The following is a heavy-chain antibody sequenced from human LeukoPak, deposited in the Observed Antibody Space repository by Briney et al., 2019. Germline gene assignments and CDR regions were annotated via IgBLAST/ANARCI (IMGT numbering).Heavy chain of an antibody. D-gene: IGHD6-13*01. V-gene: IGHV3-23*01. J-gene: IGHJ4*02. CDR2: ISGNGGTT. CDR3: AKATTISAAGSHFVY. CDR1: AFTSSNYA. Sequence: GGSLRLSCVESAFTSSNYAMIWVRQAPGGWLEWVAAISGNGGTTYYADSVKGPFTISRDNSKNTLYLQMNSLRAEHTAVFYCAKATTISAAGSHFVYWGQGTLVTVSS.